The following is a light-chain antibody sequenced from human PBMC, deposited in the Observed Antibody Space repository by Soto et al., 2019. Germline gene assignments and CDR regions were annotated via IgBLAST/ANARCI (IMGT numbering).Light chain of an antibody. Sequence: QSALTQPASVSGSPGQSIPISCTGTSSDVGSYNSVSWYQQHPGKAPKLMISDVSNRPSGVSNRFSGSKSGNTASLAISGLQAEDESDYYCSSYTDSRTLVLFVGGTKVTVL. V-gene: IGLV2-14*01. CDR3: SSYTDSRTLVL. J-gene: IGLJ2*01. CDR2: DVS. CDR1: SSDVGSYNS.